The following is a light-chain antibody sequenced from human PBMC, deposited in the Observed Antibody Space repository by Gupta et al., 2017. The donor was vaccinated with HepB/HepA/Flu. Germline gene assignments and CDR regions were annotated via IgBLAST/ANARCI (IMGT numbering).Light chain of an antibody. J-gene: IGKJ5*01. CDR3: QQYDTSPQT. CDR2: GAS. Sequence: EIVLTQSPGTLSLSPGERATLSCRASQSLSNNYVGWYQQKPGQAPRLLIYGASSRATGIPDRFSGSGSGTDFTLTIISLEPEDFGVYHWQQYDTSPQTFGKGTRLEIK. CDR1: QSLSNNY. V-gene: IGKV3-20*01.